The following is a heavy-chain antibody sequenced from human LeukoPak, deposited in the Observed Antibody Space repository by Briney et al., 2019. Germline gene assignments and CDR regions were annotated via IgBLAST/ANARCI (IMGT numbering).Heavy chain of an antibody. Sequence: QPGGSLRLSCAASGFTFSSYWMSWVRQAPGKGLEWVSAISGSGGSTYYADSVKGRFTISRDNSKNTLYLQMSSLRAEDTAVYYCAKDTHYYDISYYFDYWGQGTLVTVSS. CDR3: AKDTHYYDISYYFDY. J-gene: IGHJ4*02. V-gene: IGHV3-23*01. D-gene: IGHD3-9*01. CDR2: ISGSGGST. CDR1: GFTFSSYW.